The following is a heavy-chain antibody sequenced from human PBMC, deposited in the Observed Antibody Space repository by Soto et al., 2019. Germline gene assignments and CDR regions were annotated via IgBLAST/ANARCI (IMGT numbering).Heavy chain of an antibody. J-gene: IGHJ4*02. CDR2: IYYSGST. CDR1: GGSISSGGYY. CDR3: ARVGTGMSVTGTVRRIGDYFDY. V-gene: IGHV4-31*03. D-gene: IGHD1-20*01. Sequence: PSETLSLTCTVSGGSISSGGYYWSWIRQHPGKGLEWIGYIYYSGSTYYNPSLKSRVTISVDTSKNQFSLKLSSVTAADTAVYYCARVGTGMSVTGTVRRIGDYFDYWGQGTLVTVSS.